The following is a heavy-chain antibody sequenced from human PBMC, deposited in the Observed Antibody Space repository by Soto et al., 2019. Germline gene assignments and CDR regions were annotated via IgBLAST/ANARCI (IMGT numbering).Heavy chain of an antibody. CDR1: GGSISSYY. D-gene: IGHD2-15*01. V-gene: IGHV4-59*08. Sequence: SETLSLTCTVSGGSISSYYWSWIRQPPGKGLEWIGYIYYSGSTNYNPSLKGRVTISVDTSKNQFSLKLSSVTAAGTAVYYGARHALLGYCSGGSCYHTYFDYWGQGTLVTVSS. J-gene: IGHJ4*02. CDR2: IYYSGST. CDR3: ARHALLGYCSGGSCYHTYFDY.